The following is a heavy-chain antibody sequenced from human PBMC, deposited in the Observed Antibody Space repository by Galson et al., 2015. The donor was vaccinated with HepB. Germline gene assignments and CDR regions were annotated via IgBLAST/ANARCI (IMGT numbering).Heavy chain of an antibody. V-gene: IGHV3-21*01. D-gene: IGHD3-9*01. J-gene: IGHJ6*02. CDR3: ARADMTPTGYYYGMDV. Sequence: SLRLSCAASGFTFSSYSMNWVRQAPGKGLEWVSSISSSSSYIYYADSVKDRFTISRDNAKNSLYLQMNSLRAEDTAVYYCARADMTPTGYYYGMDVWGQGTTVTVSS. CDR2: ISSSSSYI. CDR1: GFTFSSYS.